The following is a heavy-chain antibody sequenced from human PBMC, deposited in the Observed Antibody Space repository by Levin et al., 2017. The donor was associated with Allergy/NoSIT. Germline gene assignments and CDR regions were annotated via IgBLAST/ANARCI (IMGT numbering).Heavy chain of an antibody. CDR3: ARDFRNGGMDV. CDR2: ISGPGTRI. CDR1: AFTLGDHY. Sequence: LSLTCVASAFTLGDHYVNWIRQAPGKGLEWVSYISGPGTRIFYADSVKGRFTVSRDNAKNSAYLQMNSLRADDTAVYYCARDFRNGGMDVWGQGTTVTVSS. J-gene: IGHJ6*02. V-gene: IGHV3-11*01.